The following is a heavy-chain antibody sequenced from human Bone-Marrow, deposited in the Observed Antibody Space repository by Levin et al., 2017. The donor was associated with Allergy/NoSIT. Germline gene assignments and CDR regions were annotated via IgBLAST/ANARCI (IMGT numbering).Heavy chain of an antibody. J-gene: IGHJ4*02. V-gene: IGHV3-53*01. D-gene: IGHD6-6*01. CDR1: GFTVSSNY. CDR2: IYSGGST. CDR3: ARDISSAGDY. Sequence: SCAASGFTVSSNYMSWVRQAPGKGLEWVSVIYSGGSTYYADSVKGRFTISRDNSKNTLYLQMNSLRAEDTAVYYCARDISSAGDYWGQGTLVTVSS.